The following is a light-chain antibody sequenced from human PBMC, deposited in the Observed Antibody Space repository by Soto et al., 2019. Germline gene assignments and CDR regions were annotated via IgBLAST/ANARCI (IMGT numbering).Light chain of an antibody. CDR1: QTVSSY. V-gene: IGKV3-11*01. J-gene: IGKJ5*01. CDR3: QHRMNCPLT. CDR2: DPS. Sequence: EIVLTQSPATLSLSPWERATLSCRASQTVSSYLLWYQQKPGQAPRLLIYDPSNRATGVPARFTGSGSETDFTLTISSLEPEDFAVYYCQHRMNCPLTFGQGTRLEI.